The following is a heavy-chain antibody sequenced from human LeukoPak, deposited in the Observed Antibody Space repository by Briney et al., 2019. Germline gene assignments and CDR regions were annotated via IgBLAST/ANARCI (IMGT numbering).Heavy chain of an antibody. V-gene: IGHV3-7*05. J-gene: IGHJ4*02. CDR1: GFTFSSYW. CDR3: AREGHSGDYFDY. CDR2: IKRDGGEK. Sequence: GGSLRLSCVVSGFTFSSYWMSWVRQAPGKGLEWVANIKRDGGEKYYVDSVKGRFTISRDNAKKSLYLQMNSLRAEDTAVYYCAREGHSGDYFDYWGQGILVTVSS. D-gene: IGHD2-21*01.